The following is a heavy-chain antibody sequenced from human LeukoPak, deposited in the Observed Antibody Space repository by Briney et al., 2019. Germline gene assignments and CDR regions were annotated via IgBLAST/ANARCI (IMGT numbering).Heavy chain of an antibody. CDR1: GGTFSSYA. D-gene: IGHD2-21*02. Sequence: GASVKVSCKASGGTFSSYAISWVRQAPGQGLEWMGRIIPILGIANYAQKFQGRVTITADKSTSTAYMELSSLRSEDTAVYYCARDSVAYCGGDCYGDYNWFDPWGQGTLVTVSS. CDR3: ARDSVAYCGGDCYGDYNWFDP. V-gene: IGHV1-69*04. J-gene: IGHJ5*02. CDR2: IIPILGIA.